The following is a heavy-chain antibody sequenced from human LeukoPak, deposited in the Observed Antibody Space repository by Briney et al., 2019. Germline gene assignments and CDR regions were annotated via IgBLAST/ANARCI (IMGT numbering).Heavy chain of an antibody. CDR2: ISSSGSTI. J-gene: IGHJ4*02. Sequence: GGSLRLSCAASGFTFSDYYMSWIRQAPGKGLEWVSYISSSGSTIYYADSVKGRFTISRDNAKNSLYLQMNSLRAEDTAVYYCAKDLPTYYYDSSGYPVDYWGQGTLVTVSS. V-gene: IGHV3-11*04. D-gene: IGHD3-22*01. CDR1: GFTFSDYY. CDR3: AKDLPTYYYDSSGYPVDY.